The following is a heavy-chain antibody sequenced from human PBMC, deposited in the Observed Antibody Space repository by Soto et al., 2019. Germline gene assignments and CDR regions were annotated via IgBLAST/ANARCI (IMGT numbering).Heavy chain of an antibody. CDR2: IIPIFGTA. J-gene: IGHJ6*02. CDR1: GGTFSSYA. D-gene: IGHD2-15*01. Sequence: QVQLVQSGAEVKKPGSSVKVSCKASGGTFSSYAISWVRQAPGQGLEWMGGIIPIFGTANYAQKFQGRVTITADESTSTAYMELSSLRSEDTAVYYCAREGTVVGDYYYYCGMDVWGQGTTVTVSS. CDR3: AREGTVVGDYYYYCGMDV. V-gene: IGHV1-69*01.